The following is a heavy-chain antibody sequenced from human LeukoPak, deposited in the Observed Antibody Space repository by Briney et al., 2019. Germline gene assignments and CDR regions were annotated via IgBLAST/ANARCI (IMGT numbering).Heavy chain of an antibody. J-gene: IGHJ5*02. D-gene: IGHD3-16*02. CDR2: IIPIFGTA. Sequence: WASVTVSCKASGGTFSTYAISWVRQAPGQGLEWMGGIIPIFGTANYAQKFQDRVTITADESTSTTYMELSSLRSDDTAVYYCARDRSFDPWGQGTLVTVSS. CDR1: GGTFSTYA. V-gene: IGHV1-69*13. CDR3: ARDRSFDP.